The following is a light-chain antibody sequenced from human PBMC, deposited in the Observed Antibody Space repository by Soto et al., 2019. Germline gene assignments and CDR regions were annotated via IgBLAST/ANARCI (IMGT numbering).Light chain of an antibody. CDR2: GAS. V-gene: IGKV3-11*01. CDR1: ENVRTF. Sequence: SQSPGTLSLSPGERATLSCRASENVRTFVDWYQQKPGQAPRLLIYGASNRATGIPARFSGSGSGTDFTLTISNLESEDFAVYYCQQHSHWPPWTFGQVTKVDI. CDR3: QQHSHWPPWT. J-gene: IGKJ1*01.